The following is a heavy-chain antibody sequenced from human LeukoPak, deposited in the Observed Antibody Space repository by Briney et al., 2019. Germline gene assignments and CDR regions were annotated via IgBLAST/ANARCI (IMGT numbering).Heavy chain of an antibody. CDR1: GASISSHNW. CDR2: IYHSGST. Sequence: PSETLSLTCAVSGASISSHNWWWSWVRQPPGKGLEWIGEIYHSGSTNYNPSLKSRVTISVDTSKNQFSLKLSSVTAADTAVYYCARGQNYGSGSYRNYYYYYYGMDVWGQGTTVTVSS. CDR3: ARGQNYGSGSYRNYYYYYYGMDV. D-gene: IGHD3-10*01. J-gene: IGHJ6*02. V-gene: IGHV4-4*02.